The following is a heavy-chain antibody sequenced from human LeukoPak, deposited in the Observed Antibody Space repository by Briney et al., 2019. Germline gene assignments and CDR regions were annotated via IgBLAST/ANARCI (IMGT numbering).Heavy chain of an antibody. V-gene: IGHV3-23*01. D-gene: IGHD2-2*01. Sequence: GGSLRLSCAASGFTFSSYGMTWVRQAPGKGLEWVSAVSVSGANTYYADSVKGRFTISRDNSKNTLYLQMNSPRVEDTAVYYCAKIGIVPAARVYWGQGTLVTVSS. CDR3: AKIGIVPAARVY. CDR2: VSVSGANT. J-gene: IGHJ4*02. CDR1: GFTFSSYG.